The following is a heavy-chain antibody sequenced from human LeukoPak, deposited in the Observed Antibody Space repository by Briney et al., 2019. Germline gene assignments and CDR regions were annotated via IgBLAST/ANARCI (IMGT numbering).Heavy chain of an antibody. J-gene: IGHJ6*02. CDR2: IYYSGST. CDR1: GGSISSGGYY. CDR3: ARDRHDYYYYYGMDV. V-gene: IGHV4-31*03. Sequence: PSETLSLTCTVSGGSISSGGYYWSWIRQHPGQGLEWVGYIYYSGSTYYNPSLKSRVTISVDTSKNQFSLKLSSVTAADTAVYYCARDRHDYYYYYGMDVWGQGTTVTVSS.